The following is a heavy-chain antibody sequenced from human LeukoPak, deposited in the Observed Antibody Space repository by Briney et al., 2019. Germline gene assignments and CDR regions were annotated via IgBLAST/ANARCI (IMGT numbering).Heavy chain of an antibody. CDR3: ARDWRGYSYGFFDY. J-gene: IGHJ4*02. Sequence: GGSLRLSCAASGFTFSSYSMNWVRQAPGKGLEWVAVISYDGSNKYYADSVKGRFTISRDNSKNTLYLQMNSLRAEDTAVYYCARDWRGYSYGFFDYWGQGTLVTVSS. CDR1: GFTFSSYS. V-gene: IGHV3-30*03. CDR2: ISYDGSNK. D-gene: IGHD5-18*01.